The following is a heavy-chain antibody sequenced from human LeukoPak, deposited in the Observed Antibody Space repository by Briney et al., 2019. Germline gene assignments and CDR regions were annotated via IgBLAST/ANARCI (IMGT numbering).Heavy chain of an antibody. D-gene: IGHD1-26*01. CDR1: GFTFSSYG. Sequence: PGGSLRLSCAASGFTFSSYGMSWVRQAPGKGLEWVTFIRYDGTSKYYADSVKGRFTISRDNSKNTLYLQMNSLTAEDTAVFYCAKDHSMHSGSYWGQGTLVTVSS. CDR2: IRYDGTSK. CDR3: AKDHSMHSGSY. V-gene: IGHV3-30*02. J-gene: IGHJ4*02.